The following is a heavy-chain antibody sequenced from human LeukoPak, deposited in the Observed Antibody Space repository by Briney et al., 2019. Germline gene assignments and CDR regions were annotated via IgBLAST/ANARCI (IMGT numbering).Heavy chain of an antibody. Sequence: SETLSLTCTVSGGSISSGDYYWSWIRQPPGKGLEWIGYIYYSGSTYYNPSLKSRVTISVDTSKNQFSLKLSSVTAADTAVYYCARDHYDSSGYFLGNDYWGQGILVTVSS. CDR1: GGSISSGDYY. CDR3: ARDHYDSSGYFLGNDY. CDR2: IYYSGST. J-gene: IGHJ4*02. D-gene: IGHD3-22*01. V-gene: IGHV4-30-4*01.